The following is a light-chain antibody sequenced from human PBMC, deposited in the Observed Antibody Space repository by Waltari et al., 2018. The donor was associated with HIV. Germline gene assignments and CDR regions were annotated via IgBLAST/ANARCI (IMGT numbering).Light chain of an antibody. V-gene: IGLV1-47*01. Sequence: QFVLTQSPSASGTPGQRVTISCSGSSSNIGSNYVYWYQQLPGTAPKLLIYRNNQRPSGVPDRFSGSKSGTSASLAISGLRSEDEADYYCAAWDDSLSGLVFGGGTKLTVL. CDR1: SSNIGSNY. J-gene: IGLJ2*01. CDR3: AAWDDSLSGLV. CDR2: RNN.